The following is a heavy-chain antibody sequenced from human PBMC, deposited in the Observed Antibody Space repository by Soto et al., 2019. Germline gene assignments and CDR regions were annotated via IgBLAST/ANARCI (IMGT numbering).Heavy chain of an antibody. Sequence: VQLVQSGGEVRKPGASVTVSCRASGYTFTKYGIIWVRQAPGQGLEWMGWISADNDNTNYAQNLQGRVTMTTDTSTSTAYMQLRSLRSDDTAVYFCARGTSGYDYGLFDFWGQGTLVTVSS. J-gene: IGHJ4*02. V-gene: IGHV1-18*01. CDR3: ARGTSGYDYGLFDF. D-gene: IGHD5-12*01. CDR1: GYTFTKYG. CDR2: ISADNDNT.